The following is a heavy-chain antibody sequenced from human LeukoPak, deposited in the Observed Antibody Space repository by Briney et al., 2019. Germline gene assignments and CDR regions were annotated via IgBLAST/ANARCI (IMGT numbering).Heavy chain of an antibody. J-gene: IGHJ5*02. D-gene: IGHD3-3*01. Sequence: GGSLRLSCAASGFTFRTYGMHWVRQTPGKGLEWVAFLWFDGSHQYYADSVRGRFIISRDNSKNTLYLQMNSLRAEDTALYYCATESGRTIFGGWFDPWGQGTPVTVSS. CDR2: LWFDGSHQ. CDR3: ATESGRTIFGGWFDP. CDR1: GFTFRTYG. V-gene: IGHV3-30*02.